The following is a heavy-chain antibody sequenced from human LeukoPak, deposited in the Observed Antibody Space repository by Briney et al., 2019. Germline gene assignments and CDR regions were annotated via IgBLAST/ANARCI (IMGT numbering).Heavy chain of an antibody. V-gene: IGHV3-23*01. J-gene: IGHJ4*02. Sequence: HPGGSLRLSCAASGFTFSHYPMSWVRQAPGKGLEWVAAISADHATYDADSMKGRFTISRDNSRNTLYLQMNGLRAEDTAVYYCAKDTEGVRGNFLFEYWGQGTLVTVSS. D-gene: IGHD2-8*01. CDR2: ISADHAT. CDR3: AKDTEGVRGNFLFEY. CDR1: GFTFSHYP.